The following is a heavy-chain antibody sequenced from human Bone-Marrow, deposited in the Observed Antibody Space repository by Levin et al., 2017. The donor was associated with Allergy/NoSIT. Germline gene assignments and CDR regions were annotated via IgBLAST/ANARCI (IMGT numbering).Heavy chain of an antibody. CDR2: ISHDGINT. CDR3: VKGGGLAVAATFDP. CDR1: GFTFSSFG. D-gene: IGHD6-19*01. J-gene: IGHJ5*02. V-gene: IGHV3-30*18. Sequence: PGGSLRLSCAASGFTFSSFGMHWVRQAPGKGLEWVAVISHDGINTYYADSVKGRFTISRDNSKNTLYLQVNSLRAEDSAVYYCVKGGGLAVAATFDPWGQGTLVTVSS.